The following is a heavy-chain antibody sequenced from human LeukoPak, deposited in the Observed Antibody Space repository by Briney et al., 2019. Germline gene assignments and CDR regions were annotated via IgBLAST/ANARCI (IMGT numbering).Heavy chain of an antibody. CDR2: INHSGST. J-gene: IGHJ3*02. V-gene: IGHV4-34*01. D-gene: IGHD3-9*01. CDR3: ARAGYDILTGYYSGPPDAFDI. CDR1: GGSFSGYY. Sequence: PSETLSLTCAVYGGSFSGYYWSWIRQPPGKGLEWIGEINHSGSTNYNPSLKSRVTISVDTSKNQFSLKLSSVTAADTAVYYCARAGYDILTGYYSGPPDAFDIWGQGTMVTVSS.